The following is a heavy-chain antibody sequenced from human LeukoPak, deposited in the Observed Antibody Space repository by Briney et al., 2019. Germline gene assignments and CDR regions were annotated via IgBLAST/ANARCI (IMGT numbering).Heavy chain of an antibody. D-gene: IGHD3-22*01. Sequence: PSETLSLTCAVYGGSFSGYYWSWIRQPPGKGLEWIGEINHSGSTNYNPSLKSRVTISVDTSKNQFSLKLSSVTAADTAVYYCARGRHEGYYYDSSGLAETWFDYWAREPWSPSPQ. CDR2: INHSGST. J-gene: IGHJ4*02. V-gene: IGHV4-34*01. CDR3: ARGRHEGYYYDSSGLAETWFDY. CDR1: GGSFSGYY.